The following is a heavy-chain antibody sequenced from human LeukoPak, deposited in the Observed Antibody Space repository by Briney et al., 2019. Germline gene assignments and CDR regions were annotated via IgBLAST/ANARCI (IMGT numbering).Heavy chain of an antibody. CDR1: GFTFSSYW. J-gene: IGHJ6*03. Sequence: GGSLRLSCAASGFTFSSYWMSWVRQAPGKGLEWVANIKQDGSEKYYVDSVKGRFTISRDNAKNSLYLQMNSLRAEDTAVYYCARIGYSYGPLGYYYYMDVWGKGTTVTISS. CDR2: IKQDGSEK. CDR3: ARIGYSYGPLGYYYYMDV. V-gene: IGHV3-7*01. D-gene: IGHD5-18*01.